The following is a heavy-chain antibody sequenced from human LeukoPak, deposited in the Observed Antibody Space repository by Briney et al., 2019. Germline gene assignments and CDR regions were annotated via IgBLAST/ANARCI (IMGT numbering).Heavy chain of an antibody. CDR1: GGSISSGSYY. CDR2: IYTSGST. Sequence: SETLSLTCTVSGGSISSGSYYWSWIRQPAGKGLEWIGRIYTSGSTNYNPSLKSRVTLSVDTSKNQFSLKLSSVTAADTAVCYCARVLSSYYYYYMDVWGKGTTVTVSS. V-gene: IGHV4-61*02. J-gene: IGHJ6*03. CDR3: ARVLSSYYYYYMDV. D-gene: IGHD6-19*01.